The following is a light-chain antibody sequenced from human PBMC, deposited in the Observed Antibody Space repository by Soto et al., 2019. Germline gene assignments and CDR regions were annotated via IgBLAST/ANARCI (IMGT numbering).Light chain of an antibody. CDR2: GAS. J-gene: IGKJ2*01. CDR3: QQYNSYQYT. CDR1: QAIRND. V-gene: IGKV1-17*01. Sequence: IQMTQSPSSLSAFVGDRVTITCRASQAIRNDLGWYQQKPGKAPKLLIYGASSLQSGVPSRFSGSGSGTEFTLTISSLQPDDFATYYCQQYNSYQYTFGQGTKVDIK.